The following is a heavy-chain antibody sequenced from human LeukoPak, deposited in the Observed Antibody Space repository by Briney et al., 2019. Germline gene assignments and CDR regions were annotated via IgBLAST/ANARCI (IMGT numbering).Heavy chain of an antibody. Sequence: PGGSLRLSCAASGFTFSSYWMHWVRHAPGKGPVWVSRIDTDGGTSYADSVKGRFTISRDNAKNTLYLQMNSPRAEDTAVYYCVRDGPMIRGVPYMDVWGKGTTVTVSS. J-gene: IGHJ6*03. CDR3: VRDGPMIRGVPYMDV. V-gene: IGHV3-74*01. D-gene: IGHD3-10*01. CDR2: IDTDGGT. CDR1: GFTFSSYW.